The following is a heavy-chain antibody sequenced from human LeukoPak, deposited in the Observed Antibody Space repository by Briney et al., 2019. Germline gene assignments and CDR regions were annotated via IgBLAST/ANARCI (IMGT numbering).Heavy chain of an antibody. CDR2: FDPEDGET. CDR3: ATVAGTVPDY. V-gene: IGHV1-24*01. Sequence: RASVKVSCKVSGYTLTELSMHWVRQALGKGLEWMGGFDPEDGETIYAQKFQGRVTMTEDTSTDTAYMELSSLRSEDTAVYYCATVAGTVPDYWGQGTLVTVSP. D-gene: IGHD6-19*01. CDR1: GYTLTELS. J-gene: IGHJ4*02.